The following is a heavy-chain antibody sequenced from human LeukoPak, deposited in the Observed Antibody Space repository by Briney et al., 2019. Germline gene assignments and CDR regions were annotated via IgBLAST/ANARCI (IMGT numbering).Heavy chain of an antibody. CDR1: GGSINSYY. V-gene: IGHV4-59*01. CDR3: ARGRANYDSTGYYY. Sequence: SETLSLTCTVSGGSINSYYWSWIRQPPGKGLEWIGYIYSSGGTKYNPSLKSRVAITIDTSKNQFSLKLSSVTAADTAVYYCARGRANYDSTGYYYWGQGILVTVSS. CDR2: IYSSGGT. J-gene: IGHJ4*02. D-gene: IGHD3-22*01.